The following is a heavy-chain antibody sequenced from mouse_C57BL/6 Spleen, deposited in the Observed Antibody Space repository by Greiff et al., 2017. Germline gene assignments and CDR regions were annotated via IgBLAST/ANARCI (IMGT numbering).Heavy chain of an antibody. CDR2: IDPEDGDT. CDR3: ARKVSSYAMDY. Sequence: VQLQQSGAELVKPGASVKLSCTASGFNIKDYYMHWVKQRTEQGLEWIGRIDPEDGDTKYAPKFQGKATITADTSSNTAYLQLSSLTSEDTAVYYCARKVSSYAMDYWGQGTSVTVSS. CDR1: GFNIKDYY. J-gene: IGHJ4*01. D-gene: IGHD2-14*01. V-gene: IGHV14-2*01.